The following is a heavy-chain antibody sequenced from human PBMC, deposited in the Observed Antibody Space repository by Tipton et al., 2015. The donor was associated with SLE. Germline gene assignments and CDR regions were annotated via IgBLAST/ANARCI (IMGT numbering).Heavy chain of an antibody. CDR1: GFTFNEYA. V-gene: IGHV3-30*04. CDR2: ISYDGTYK. D-gene: IGHD5-12*01. J-gene: IGHJ4*02. CDR3: ARGELGIKWGGFVDF. Sequence: SLRLSCAASGFTFNEYAMHWVRQAPGKGLEWVAVISYDGTYKHYRDSVKGRFTISRDSSKRTLFLQMSSLTTADTAVYYCARGELGIKWGGFVDFWGQGTLVTVSS.